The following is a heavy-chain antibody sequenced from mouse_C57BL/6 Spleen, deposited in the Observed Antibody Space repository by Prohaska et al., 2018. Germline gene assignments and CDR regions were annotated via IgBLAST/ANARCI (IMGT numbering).Heavy chain of an antibody. J-gene: IGHJ3*01. Sequence: QVQLQQPGAELVMPGASVKLSCKASGYTFTSYWMHWVKQRPGHGLEWIGAIDSSDSYTNYNQKFKDKATLTVDKAANTAYMQQSSLTSEDSAVYYCARSHYYGSSPAWFAYWGQGTLVTVSA. V-gene: IGHV1-69*01. CDR1: GYTFTSYW. CDR2: IDSSDSYT. D-gene: IGHD1-1*01. CDR3: ARSHYYGSSPAWFAY.